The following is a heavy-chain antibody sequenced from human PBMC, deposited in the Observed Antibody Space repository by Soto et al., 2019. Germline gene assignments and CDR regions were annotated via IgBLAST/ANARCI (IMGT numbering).Heavy chain of an antibody. D-gene: IGHD2-15*01. V-gene: IGHV4-39*01. CDR3: ARILGYCSGGSCYGWFDP. J-gene: IGHJ5*02. Sequence: PSETLSLTCTVSGGSISSSSYYWGWIRQPPGKGLEWIGSIYYSGSTYYNPSLKSRVTISVDTSKNQFSLKLSSVTAADTAVYYCARILGYCSGGSCYGWFDPWGQGTLVTVS. CDR1: GGSISSSSYY. CDR2: IYYSGST.